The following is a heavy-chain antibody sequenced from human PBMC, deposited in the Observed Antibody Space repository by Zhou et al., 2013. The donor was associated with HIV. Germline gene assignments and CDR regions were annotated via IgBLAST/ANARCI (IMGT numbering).Heavy chain of an antibody. Sequence: QVQLQQWGAGLLKPSETLSLTCAVYGGSFSSYYWSWIRQPPGKGLEWIGEINHSGSTNYNPSLKSRVTISVDTSKNQFSLKLGSVTAADTAFYYCARGPSNWGNYYYYVDVWGKGTTVTVSS. J-gene: IGHJ6*03. V-gene: IGHV4-34*01. CDR3: ARGPSNWGNYYYYVDV. CDR2: INHSGST. D-gene: IGHD7-27*01. CDR1: GGSFSSYY.